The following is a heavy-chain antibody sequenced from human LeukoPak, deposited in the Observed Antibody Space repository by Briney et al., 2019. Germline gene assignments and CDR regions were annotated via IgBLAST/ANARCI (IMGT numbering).Heavy chain of an antibody. J-gene: IGHJ4*02. CDR3: ARELYSGYDPGPYDY. Sequence: SETLSLTCAVSGGSISSGGYSWSWIRQPPGKGLEWIGYIYHSGSTYYNPSLKSRVTISVDRSKNQLSLKLSSVTAADTAVYYCARELYSGYDPGPYDYWGQGTLVTVSS. D-gene: IGHD5-12*01. V-gene: IGHV4-30-2*01. CDR2: IYHSGST. CDR1: GGSISSGGYS.